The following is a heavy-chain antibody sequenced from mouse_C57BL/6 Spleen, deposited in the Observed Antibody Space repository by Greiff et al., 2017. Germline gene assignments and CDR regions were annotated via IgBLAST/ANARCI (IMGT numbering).Heavy chain of an antibody. V-gene: IGHV1-81*01. CDR2: IYPRSGNT. Sequence: QVQLQQSGAELARPGASVKLSCKASGYTFTSYGISWVKQRTGQGLEWIGEIYPRSGNTYYNEKFKGKATLTADKSSSTAYMELRSLTSEDSAVYFCARSEDGYSYYAMDYWGQGTSVTVSS. J-gene: IGHJ4*01. CDR1: GYTFTSYG. D-gene: IGHD2-3*01. CDR3: ARSEDGYSYYAMDY.